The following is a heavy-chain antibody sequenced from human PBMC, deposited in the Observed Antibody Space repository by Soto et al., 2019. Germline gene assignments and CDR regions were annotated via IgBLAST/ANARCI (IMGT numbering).Heavy chain of an antibody. CDR3: ARELERRYYYYGMDV. V-gene: IGHV3-23*01. CDR1: GFTFSSYA. D-gene: IGHD1-1*01. Sequence: GGSLRLSCVASGFTFSSYAMSWVRQATGKGLEWVSTISDAAGSAYYVDSVKGRFTISRDNAKNSLYLQMNRLRAEETAVYYCARELERRYYYYGMDVWGQGTTVTVSS. CDR2: ISDAAGSA. J-gene: IGHJ6*02.